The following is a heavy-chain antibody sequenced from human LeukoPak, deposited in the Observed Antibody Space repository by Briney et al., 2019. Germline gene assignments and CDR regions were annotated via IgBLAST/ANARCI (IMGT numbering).Heavy chain of an antibody. Sequence: SETLSLTCSVSGGSIRSYYWSWIRQPPGKGLEWIAYIYYSGSTSYNPSLKSRVTMSVDTSKNQFSLKLSSVTAADTAVYYCARVDSIYYYYYMDVWGKGTTVTVSS. J-gene: IGHJ6*03. CDR3: ARVDSIYYYYYMDV. CDR2: IYYSGST. V-gene: IGHV4-59*01. CDR1: GGSIRSYY.